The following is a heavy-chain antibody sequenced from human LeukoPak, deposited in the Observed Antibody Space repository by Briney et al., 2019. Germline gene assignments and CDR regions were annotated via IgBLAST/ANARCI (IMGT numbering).Heavy chain of an antibody. Sequence: PSETLSLTCAVYGGSFSGYYWSWIRQPPGKGLEWIGYIYHDGSTKYNPALKSRVTITVDTSKSQFSLKLSSVTAADTAVYYCAREAPLWSGSNYYYYMDVWGKGTTVTVSS. CDR3: AREAPLWSGSNYYYYMDV. CDR2: IYHDGST. CDR1: GGSFSGYY. J-gene: IGHJ6*03. D-gene: IGHD3-3*01. V-gene: IGHV4-59*01.